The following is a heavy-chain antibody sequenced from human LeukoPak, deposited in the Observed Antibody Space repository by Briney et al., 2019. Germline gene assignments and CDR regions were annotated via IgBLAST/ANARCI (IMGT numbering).Heavy chain of an antibody. V-gene: IGHV4-59*01. CDR2: MSFTGRT. CDR1: GGSINTYY. J-gene: IGHJ5*02. Sequence: PSSTLSLTCTVSGGSINTYYWSWIRQPPGKGLECIGYMSFTGRTNYNSSLKSRVTISGDTPKNQISLKVNSVTAADTAVYFCARARGYDSGYDNYLKNSWFDPWGQGTLVTVSS. CDR3: ARARGYDSGYDNYLKNSWFDP. D-gene: IGHD5-12*01.